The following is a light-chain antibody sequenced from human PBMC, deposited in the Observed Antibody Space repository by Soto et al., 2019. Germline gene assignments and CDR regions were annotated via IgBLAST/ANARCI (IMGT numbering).Light chain of an antibody. J-gene: IGLJ2*01. CDR1: SSDVGSYNL. Sequence: QSALTQPASVSGSPGQSITISRTGTSSDVGSYNLVSWYQQHPGKAPKLMIYEGSKRPSGVSNRFSGSKSGNTASLTISGLQAEDEADYYCCSYAGSSTLVFGGGTQLTVL. V-gene: IGLV2-23*01. CDR3: CSYAGSSTLV. CDR2: EGS.